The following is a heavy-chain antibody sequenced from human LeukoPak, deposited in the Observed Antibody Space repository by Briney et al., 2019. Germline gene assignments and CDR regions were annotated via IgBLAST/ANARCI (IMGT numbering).Heavy chain of an antibody. CDR1: RFTFSSYA. V-gene: IGHV3-23*01. Sequence: GGSLRLSCAASRFTFSSYAMSWVRQAPGKGLEWVSAISGSGGSTYYADSVKGRFIISRDNSKNTLYLQMNSLRAEDTAVYYCAKCPRWLAHFDYWGQGTLVTVSS. J-gene: IGHJ4*02. D-gene: IGHD6-19*01. CDR2: ISGSGGST. CDR3: AKCPRWLAHFDY.